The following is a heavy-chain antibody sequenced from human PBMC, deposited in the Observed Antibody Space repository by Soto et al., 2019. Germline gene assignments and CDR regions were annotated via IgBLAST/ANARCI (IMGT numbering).Heavy chain of an antibody. J-gene: IGHJ6*02. CDR3: AREVGSGFYYYYYGMDV. Sequence: ASVQVSCKASGYTFTSYAMHWVRQAPGQRLEWMGWINAGNGNTKYSQKFQGRVTITRDTSASTAYMELSSLRSEDTAVYYCAREVGSGFYYYYYGMDVWGQGTTVTVSS. CDR2: INAGNGNT. D-gene: IGHD6-19*01. V-gene: IGHV1-3*01. CDR1: GYTFTSYA.